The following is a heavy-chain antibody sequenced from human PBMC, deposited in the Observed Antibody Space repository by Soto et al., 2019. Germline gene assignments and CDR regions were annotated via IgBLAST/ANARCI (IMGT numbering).Heavy chain of an antibody. CDR1: GFMVSNNY. J-gene: IGHJ4*02. D-gene: IGHD2-8*01. Sequence: EVKLVESGGGLVQPGGSLRLSCAASGFMVSNNYMSWVRQAPGKGLEWVSVTYSAGTTNYADSVKGRFTISRDNSKNTLDLQMNSLRADDTAMYYWARWVTVYGGLDYWGQGTLVTVSS. CDR3: ARWVTVYGGLDY. V-gene: IGHV3-66*01. CDR2: TYSAGTT.